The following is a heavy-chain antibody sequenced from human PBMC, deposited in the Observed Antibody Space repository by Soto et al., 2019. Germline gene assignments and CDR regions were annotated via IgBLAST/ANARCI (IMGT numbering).Heavy chain of an antibody. D-gene: IGHD2-2*01. CDR3: ARSRYCSSTSCPYYFDY. J-gene: IGHJ4*02. Sequence: QVQLVQSGAEVKKPGASVKVSCKASGYTFTSYAMHWVRQAPGQRLEWMGRINAGNGNTKYSQKFQGRVTITRDTSASTAYMELSSLRSEDTAVYYCARSRYCSSTSCPYYFDYWGQGTLVTVSS. V-gene: IGHV1-3*01. CDR2: INAGNGNT. CDR1: GYTFTSYA.